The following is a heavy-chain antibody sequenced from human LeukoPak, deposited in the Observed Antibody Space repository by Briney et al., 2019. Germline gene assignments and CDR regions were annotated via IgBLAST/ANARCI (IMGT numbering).Heavy chain of an antibody. CDR3: AGIQLWSWRAFDI. D-gene: IGHD5-18*01. J-gene: IGHJ3*02. V-gene: IGHV3-53*01. CDR2: IYCGGST. CDR1: GFAVSANY. Sequence: GGSLRLSCAASGFAVSANYMSWVRQAPRKGVEGVSLIYCGGSTYYADSVEGRFTISRENSKHTLYLQMNTLRAEDTGVYYCAGIQLWSWRAFDIWGQETMVTVSS.